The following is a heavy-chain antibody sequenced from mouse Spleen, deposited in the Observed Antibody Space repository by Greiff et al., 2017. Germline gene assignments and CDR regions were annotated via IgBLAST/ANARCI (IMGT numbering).Heavy chain of an antibody. D-gene: IGHD2-14*01. V-gene: IGHV5-9-3*01. CDR2: ISSGGSYT. CDR3: AREDYRVVPYDIDY. J-gene: IGHJ2*01. Sequence: EVHLVESGGGLVKPGGSLKLSCAASGFTFSSYAMSWVRQTPEKRLEWVATISSGGSYTYYPDCVKGRFTITRDNAKNNLYLKMSSLRSEDTAMYYCAREDYRVVPYDIDYWGQGTTVTVSS. CDR1: GFTFSSYA.